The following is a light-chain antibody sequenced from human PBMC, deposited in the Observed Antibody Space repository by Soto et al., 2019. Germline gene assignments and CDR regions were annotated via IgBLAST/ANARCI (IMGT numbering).Light chain of an antibody. J-gene: IGKJ5*01. V-gene: IGKV3-11*01. Sequence: EIVLAQSPATLSLSPGERATLSCRASQSVSIYLAWYPQKPGQAPRLLIYDASNRATGIPARFSGSGSGTDFTLTISSLEPEDFAVYYCQQRSNWPPKITFGQGTRLEIK. CDR1: QSVSIY. CDR3: QQRSNWPPKIT. CDR2: DAS.